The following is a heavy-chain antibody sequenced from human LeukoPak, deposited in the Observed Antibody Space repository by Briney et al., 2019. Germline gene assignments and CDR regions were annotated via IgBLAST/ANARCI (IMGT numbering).Heavy chain of an antibody. CDR3: ARAGRFFDAFDI. Sequence: SETLSLTCTVSGGSISSYYWSWIRQPPGKGLEWIGSIYHSGSTYYNPSLKSRVTISVDTSKNQFSLKLSSVTAADTAVYYCARAGRFFDAFDIWGQGTMVTVSS. D-gene: IGHD3-10*01. CDR1: GGSISSYY. J-gene: IGHJ3*02. V-gene: IGHV4-38-2*02. CDR2: IYHSGST.